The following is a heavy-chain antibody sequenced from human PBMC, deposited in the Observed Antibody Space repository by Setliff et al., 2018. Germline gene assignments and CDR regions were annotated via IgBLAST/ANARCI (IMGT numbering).Heavy chain of an antibody. CDR2: IYYSGST. Sequence: NPSETLSLTFTVSGGSISSSSYYWGWIRQPPGKGLEWIGSIYYSGSTYYNPSLKSRVTISVDTSKNQFSLKLSSVTAADTAVYYCARDLYDYVWGTYRYHDAFDIWGQGTMVTVSS. J-gene: IGHJ3*02. V-gene: IGHV4-39*02. CDR3: ARDLYDYVWGTYRYHDAFDI. D-gene: IGHD3-16*02. CDR1: GGSISSSSYY.